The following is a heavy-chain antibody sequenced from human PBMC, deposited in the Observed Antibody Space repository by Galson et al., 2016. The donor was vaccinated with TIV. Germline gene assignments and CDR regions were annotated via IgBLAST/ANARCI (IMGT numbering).Heavy chain of an antibody. Sequence: SGYIFSDYYLHWVRLAPGQGLEWMGWINPDSGDTNYSQKFQGRVTMTRDTSINTACMELSNLKSDDTAVYYCARDPSPVTTSPFDIWGQGTMVTVSS. V-gene: IGHV1-2*02. CDR1: GYIFSDYY. D-gene: IGHD4-17*01. J-gene: IGHJ3*02. CDR3: ARDPSPVTTSPFDI. CDR2: INPDSGDT.